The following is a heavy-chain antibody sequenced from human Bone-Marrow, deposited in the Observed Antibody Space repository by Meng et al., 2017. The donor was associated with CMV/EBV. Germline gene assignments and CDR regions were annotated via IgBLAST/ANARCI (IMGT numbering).Heavy chain of an antibody. J-gene: IGHJ1*01. D-gene: IGHD2-15*01. CDR3: ARDYRECGGGSCSGGVEYFQH. Sequence: WMHWVRQAPGKGLEWVGRIKGYTDGGTTDYAAPVKGRFTISRDNSKNTLYLQMNSLTAEDTALYYCARDYRECGGGSCSGGVEYFQHWGQGTLVTVSS. V-gene: IGHV3-15*07. CDR1: W. CDR2: IKGYTDGGTT.